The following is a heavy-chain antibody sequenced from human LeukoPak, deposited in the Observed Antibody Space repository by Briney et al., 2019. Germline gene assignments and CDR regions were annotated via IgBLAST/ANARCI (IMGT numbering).Heavy chain of an antibody. Sequence: SETLSLTCTVSGGSISSSSYYWGWIRQPPGKGLEWIGSIYYSGSTYYNPSLKSRVTISVDTSKNQFSLKLSSVTAADTAVYYCARESRAYDGDGYYYDHWGQGTLVTVSS. D-gene: IGHD3-22*01. CDR3: ARESRAYDGDGYYYDH. CDR2: IYYSGST. V-gene: IGHV4-39*07. J-gene: IGHJ4*02. CDR1: GGSISSSSYY.